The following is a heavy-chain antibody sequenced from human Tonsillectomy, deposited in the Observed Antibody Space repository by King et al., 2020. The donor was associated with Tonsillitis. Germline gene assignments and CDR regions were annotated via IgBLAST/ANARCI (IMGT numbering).Heavy chain of an antibody. D-gene: IGHD3-22*01. V-gene: IGHV4-59*01. J-gene: IGHJ4*02. CDR1: GGSISSSY. CDR2: GYYSGTT. Sequence: QLQESGPGLVKPSETLSLTCTVSGGSISSSYWSWIRQPPGKGLEWIWYGYYSGTTNYNPSLKIRVTISLDTSKNQFSLRLSSVTAADSAVYYCAREDSSGLRGIDYWGQGTLVTVSS. CDR3: AREDSSGLRGIDY.